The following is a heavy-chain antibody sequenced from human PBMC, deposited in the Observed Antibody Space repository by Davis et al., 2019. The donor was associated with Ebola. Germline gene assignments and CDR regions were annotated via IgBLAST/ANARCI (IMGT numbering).Heavy chain of an antibody. CDR2: IKSKTDGGTT. Sequence: GESLKISCAASGFTFSRYAMSWVRQAPGKGLEWVGRIKSKTDGGTTDYAAPVKGRFTISRDDSKNTLYLQMNSLKTEDTAVYYCTTVTTIDYWGQGTLVTVSS. J-gene: IGHJ4*02. CDR1: GFTFSRYA. D-gene: IGHD1-14*01. CDR3: TTVTTIDY. V-gene: IGHV3-15*01.